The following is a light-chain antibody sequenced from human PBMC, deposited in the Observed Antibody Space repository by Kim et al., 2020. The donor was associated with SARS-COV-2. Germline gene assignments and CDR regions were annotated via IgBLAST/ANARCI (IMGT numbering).Light chain of an antibody. V-gene: IGKV1-16*01. CDR3: QQYNVYPAT. J-gene: IGKJ4*01. CDR1: QGIANY. Sequence: ASVGDRVTITCRASQGIANYLAWFQQKPGKAPRSLIYAASNLHSGVPSRFSGSGSGTDYSLTISSLEPEDFGIYYCQQYNVYPATFGGGTKVDIK. CDR2: AAS.